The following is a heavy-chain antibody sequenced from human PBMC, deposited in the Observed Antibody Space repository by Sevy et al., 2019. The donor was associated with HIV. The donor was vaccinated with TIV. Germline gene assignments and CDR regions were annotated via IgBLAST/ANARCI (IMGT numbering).Heavy chain of an antibody. J-gene: IGHJ5*02. CDR3: ITGSLGDPTAA. D-gene: IGHD2-21*02. CDR2: VKSKTDGETT. V-gene: IGHV3-15*01. CDR1: GLYFSNAW. Sequence: GGSLRLSCAASGLYFSNAWMSWVRQAPWKGLEWVGRVKSKTDGETTEYGAPVKDRFTISRDDSKRTVFLQMNSLKIDDTGVYYCITGSLGDPTAAWGQGTLVTVSS.